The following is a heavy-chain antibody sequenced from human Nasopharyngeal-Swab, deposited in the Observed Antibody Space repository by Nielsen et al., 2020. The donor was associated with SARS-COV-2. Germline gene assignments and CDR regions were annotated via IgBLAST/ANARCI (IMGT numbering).Heavy chain of an antibody. CDR3: ARAKQWLVRRWFDP. Sequence: SETLSLTCAVYGGSFSGYYWSWIRQPPGKGLEWIGEINHSGSTNYNPSLKSRVTISVDTSKNQFSLKLSSVTAADTAVYYCARAKQWLVRRWFDPWGQGTLVTVSS. CDR2: INHSGST. D-gene: IGHD6-19*01. CDR1: GGSFSGYY. J-gene: IGHJ5*02. V-gene: IGHV4-34*01.